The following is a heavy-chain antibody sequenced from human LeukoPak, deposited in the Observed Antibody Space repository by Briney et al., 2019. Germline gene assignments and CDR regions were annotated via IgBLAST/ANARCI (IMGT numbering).Heavy chain of an antibody. CDR3: ARSLPGGLRLGVVINWFDP. V-gene: IGHV1-69*05. J-gene: IGHJ5*02. D-gene: IGHD3-3*01. CDR1: GGTFSSYA. Sequence: SVKVSCKASGGTFSSYAISWVRQAPGQGLEWMGGIIPIFGTASYAQKFQGRVTITTDESTSTAYMELSSLRSEDTAVYYCARSLPGGLRLGVVINWFDPWGQGTLVTVSS. CDR2: IIPIFGTA.